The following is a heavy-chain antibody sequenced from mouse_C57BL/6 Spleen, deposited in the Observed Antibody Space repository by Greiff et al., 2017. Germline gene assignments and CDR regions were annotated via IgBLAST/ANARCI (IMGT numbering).Heavy chain of an antibody. Sequence: QVQLQQPGAELVKPGASVKLSCKASGYTFTSYWMHWVKQRPGQGLEWIGMIHPNSGSTNYNEKFKSKATLTVDKSSSTAYMHLSSLTSEDSAVYYCARAGGDQLRLRDYWGQGTTLTVSS. CDR3: ARAGGDQLRLRDY. J-gene: IGHJ2*01. V-gene: IGHV1-64*01. CDR2: IHPNSGST. D-gene: IGHD3-2*02. CDR1: GYTFTSYW.